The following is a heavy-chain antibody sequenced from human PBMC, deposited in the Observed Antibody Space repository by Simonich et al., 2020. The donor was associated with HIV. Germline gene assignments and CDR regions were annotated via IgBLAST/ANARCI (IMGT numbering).Heavy chain of an antibody. V-gene: IGHV4-34*01. CDR3: ARRDRELILYFDY. D-gene: IGHD3-3*01. J-gene: IGHJ4*02. CDR1: GGSFSGYY. Sequence: QVQLQQWGAGLLKPSETLSLPCAVYGGSFSGYYWSWIRQPPGKGLGWIGEINHSGITNYKSSLNSRATISVDKSKNQFSLKLSSVTAADTAIYYCARRDRELILYFDYWGQGNLVTVSS. CDR2: INHSGIT.